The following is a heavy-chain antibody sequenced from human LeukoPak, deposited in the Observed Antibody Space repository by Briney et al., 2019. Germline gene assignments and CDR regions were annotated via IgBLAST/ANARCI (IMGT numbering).Heavy chain of an antibody. CDR3: AKDRSKGSSTSCYGY. CDR2: ISGSGGST. V-gene: IGHV3-23*01. CDR1: GFTFSSYA. J-gene: IGHJ4*02. D-gene: IGHD2-2*01. Sequence: GGSLRLSCAASGFTFSSYAMSWVRQAPGKGLEWVSAISGSGGSTYYADSVKGRFTISRDNSKDTLYLQMNSLRAEDTAVYYCAKDRSKGSSTSCYGYWGQGTLVTVSS.